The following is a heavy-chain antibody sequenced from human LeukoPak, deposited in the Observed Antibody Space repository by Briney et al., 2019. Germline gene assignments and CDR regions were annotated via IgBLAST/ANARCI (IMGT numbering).Heavy chain of an antibody. CDR2: ISAYNGNT. CDR3: ARDPAREQQLVGWFDP. Sequence: ASVKVSCKASGYTFTSYGISWVRQAPGQGLEWMGWISAYNGNTNYAQKLQGRVTMTTDTSTSTAYMELRSLRSDDTAVYYCARDPAREQQLVGWFDPWGQGTLVTVSP. J-gene: IGHJ5*02. D-gene: IGHD6-13*01. V-gene: IGHV1-18*04. CDR1: GYTFTSYG.